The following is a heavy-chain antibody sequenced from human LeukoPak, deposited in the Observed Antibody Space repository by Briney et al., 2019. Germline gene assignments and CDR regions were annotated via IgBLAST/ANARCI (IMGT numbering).Heavy chain of an antibody. CDR1: GFTFSGYA. V-gene: IGHV3-30*01. J-gene: IGHJ4*02. CDR3: ARVSIFGVVIPPDY. D-gene: IGHD3-3*02. CDR2: ISSEGTNR. Sequence: GRSLRLSCAASGFTFSGYALHWVRQAPGKGLEWVAVISSEGTNRYYADSVKGRFTISRDNSKNTVYLQMNSLRAEDTAVYYCARVSIFGVVIPPDYWGQGTLVTVSS.